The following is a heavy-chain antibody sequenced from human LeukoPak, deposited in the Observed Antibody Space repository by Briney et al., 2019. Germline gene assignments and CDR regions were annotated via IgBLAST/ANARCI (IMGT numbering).Heavy chain of an antibody. D-gene: IGHD1-14*01. CDR3: AREAEPGLPDAFDI. Sequence: EASVKVSCKASGGTFSSYAISWVRQAPGQGLEWMGGIIPIFGTANYAQKFQGRVTITADESTSTAYMELSSLRSKDTAVYYCAREAEPGLPDAFDIWGQGTMVTVSS. J-gene: IGHJ3*02. V-gene: IGHV1-69*13. CDR1: GGTFSSYA. CDR2: IIPIFGTA.